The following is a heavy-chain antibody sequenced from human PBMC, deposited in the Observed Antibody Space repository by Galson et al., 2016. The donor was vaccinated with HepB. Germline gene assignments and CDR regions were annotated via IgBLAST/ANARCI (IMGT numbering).Heavy chain of an antibody. CDR2: IISNFGPA. Sequence: SVKVSCKVSGGHFSNYALNWVRQAPGQGLEWMGGIISNFGPAYYAQKFQGAVTITADESTSTVYMELSILRTEDTAVYFCARPDASNYYFGFWCQGTLVAVSS. CDR3: ARPDASNYYFGF. CDR1: GGHFSNYA. J-gene: IGHJ4*02. D-gene: IGHD3-10*01. V-gene: IGHV1-69*13.